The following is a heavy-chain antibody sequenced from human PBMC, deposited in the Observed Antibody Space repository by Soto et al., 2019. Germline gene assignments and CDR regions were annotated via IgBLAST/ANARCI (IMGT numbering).Heavy chain of an antibody. J-gene: IGHJ4*02. D-gene: IGHD2-2*01. CDR1: GGSISSSSYF. V-gene: IGHV4-39*01. CDR3: ARHVFTSCYSPFDY. CDR2: ISYSGIT. Sequence: QLQLQESDPGLVRPSETLSLTCTVSGGSISSSSYFWGWIRQPPGKGLEWIGTISYSGITYYNPSLRSRVTISVDTSRNQFSLKLSSVTAADTTIYYCARHVFTSCYSPFDYWGQGTLVSVSS.